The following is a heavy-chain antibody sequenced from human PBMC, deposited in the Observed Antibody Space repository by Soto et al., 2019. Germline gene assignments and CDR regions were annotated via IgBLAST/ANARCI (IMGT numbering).Heavy chain of an antibody. Sequence: GGSLRLSCAASGFTFSSYAMSWVRQAPGKGLEWVSAISGSGGSTYYADSVKGRFTISRDNSKNTLYLQMNSLRAEDTAVYYCAKGIFSGTNNFYYYYGMDVWGQGTTVTVSS. CDR1: GFTFSSYA. CDR3: AKGIFSGTNNFYYYYGMDV. D-gene: IGHD1-26*01. V-gene: IGHV3-23*01. CDR2: ISGSGGST. J-gene: IGHJ6*02.